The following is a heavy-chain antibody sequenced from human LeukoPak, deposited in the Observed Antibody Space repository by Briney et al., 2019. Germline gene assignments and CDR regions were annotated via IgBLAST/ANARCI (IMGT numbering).Heavy chain of an antibody. D-gene: IGHD3-3*01. V-gene: IGHV1-2*02. CDR2: INPNSGGT. J-gene: IGHJ4*02. Sequence: ASVKVSCKASGHTFTGYYMHWVRQAPGQGLEWMGWINPNSGGTNYAQKFQGRVTMTRDTSISTAYMELSRLRSDDTAVYYCARDLASYYDFWSGYSGGAGYWGQGTLVTVSS. CDR3: ARDLASYYDFWSGYSGGAGY. CDR1: GHTFTGYY.